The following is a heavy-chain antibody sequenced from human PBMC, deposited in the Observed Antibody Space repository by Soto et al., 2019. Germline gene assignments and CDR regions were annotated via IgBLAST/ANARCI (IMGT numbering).Heavy chain of an antibody. D-gene: IGHD2-8*01. V-gene: IGHV3-7*01. CDR2: IKQDGSEK. CDR1: GFTFSSYW. CDR3: ARGYIVLMVYAITAFDI. Sequence: GGSLRLSCAASGFTFSSYWMSWVRQAPGKGLEWVANIKQDGSEKYYVDSVQGRFTISRDNAKNSLYLQMNSLRAEDTAVYYCARGYIVLMVYAITAFDIWGQGTMVTVS. J-gene: IGHJ3*02.